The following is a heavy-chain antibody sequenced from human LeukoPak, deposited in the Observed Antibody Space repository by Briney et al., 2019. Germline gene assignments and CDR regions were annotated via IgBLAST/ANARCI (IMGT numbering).Heavy chain of an antibody. Sequence: SETLSLTCTVSGGSISDYYWSWIRQPAGKGLEWIGRIYTSGSTNYNPSLKSRVTMSVDTSKNQFSLKLSSVTAADTAVYYCARDRYYYDSSGYRRMDVWGKGTTVTISS. J-gene: IGHJ6*04. D-gene: IGHD3-22*01. CDR3: ARDRYYYDSSGYRRMDV. V-gene: IGHV4-4*07. CDR2: IYTSGST. CDR1: GGSISDYY.